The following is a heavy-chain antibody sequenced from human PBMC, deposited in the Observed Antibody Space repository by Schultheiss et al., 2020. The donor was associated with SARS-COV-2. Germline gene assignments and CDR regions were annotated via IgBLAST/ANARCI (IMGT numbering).Heavy chain of an antibody. D-gene: IGHD2-2*01. J-gene: IGHJ3*02. V-gene: IGHV4-31*11. Sequence: SETLSLTCAVSGGSISSSNWWSWIRQHPGKGLEWIGYIYYSGSTYYNPSLKSRVTISVDTSKNQFSLKLSSVTAADTAVYYCARQTPLGFSSTTNPADAFDIWGQGTMVTVSS. CDR1: GGSISSSNW. CDR3: ARQTPLGFSSTTNPADAFDI. CDR2: IYYSGST.